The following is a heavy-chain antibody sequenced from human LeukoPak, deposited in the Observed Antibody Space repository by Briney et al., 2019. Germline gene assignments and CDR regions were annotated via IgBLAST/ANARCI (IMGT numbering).Heavy chain of an antibody. D-gene: IGHD3-16*02. CDR1: GGTFSGYY. CDR3: ARSYDYVWGSYRYTPTFDY. CDR2: INHSGTT. Sequence: SETLSLTCAVYGGTFSGYYWNWIRQPPGEGLEWIGEINHSGTTNYNPSLKTRVTISVDTSKNQFSLKVGSVTAEDTAVYYCARSYDYVWGSYRYTPTFDYWGQGNLVTVSS. J-gene: IGHJ4*02. V-gene: IGHV4-34*01.